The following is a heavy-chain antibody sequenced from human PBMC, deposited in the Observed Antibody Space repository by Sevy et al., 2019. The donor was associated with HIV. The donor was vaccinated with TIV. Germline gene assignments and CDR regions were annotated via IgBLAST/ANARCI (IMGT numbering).Heavy chain of an antibody. CDR2: INQDGSEK. D-gene: IGHD3-10*01. V-gene: IGHV3-7*01. CDR3: ARETGSSHFDY. Sequence: GGSLRLSCAASGFTFSKYWMSWVRQAPGKGLEWVANINQDGSEKYYVDSVNGRFTISRDNGKNSLYLQMNSLRAEDTAVYYCARETGSSHFDYWGQGTLVTVSS. CDR1: GFTFSKYW. J-gene: IGHJ4*02.